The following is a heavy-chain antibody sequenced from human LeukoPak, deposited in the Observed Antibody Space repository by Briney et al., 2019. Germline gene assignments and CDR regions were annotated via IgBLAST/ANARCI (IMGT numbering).Heavy chain of an antibody. V-gene: IGHV3-23*01. J-gene: IGHJ6*03. CDR3: ARGMGPTGSRFPRYYYYMDV. Sequence: GGSLRLSWALSGFTFSSNAMNWVRQAPGKGREWVSAISGSGDSTYSADSVKGRFTISRDNSKNTLCLQMNSLRAEDTAVYYCARGMGPTGSRFPRYYYYMDVWGKGTTVTISS. CDR1: GFTFSSNA. D-gene: IGHD3-9*01. CDR2: ISGSGDST.